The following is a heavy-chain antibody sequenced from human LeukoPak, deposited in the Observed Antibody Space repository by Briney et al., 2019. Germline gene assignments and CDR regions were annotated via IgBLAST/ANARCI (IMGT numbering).Heavy chain of an antibody. CDR2: TYYRSKWFN. D-gene: IGHD6-13*01. J-gene: IGHJ4*02. Sequence: SQTLSLTCAISGDSVSSNSAAWNWIRQSPSRGLEWLGRTYYRSKWFNDYAISVKSRITINPDTSKNQFSLQPNSVTPEDTAVYYCARAAAAKGAFDYWGQGTLVTVSS. CDR3: ARAAAAKGAFDY. CDR1: GDSVSSNSAA. V-gene: IGHV6-1*01.